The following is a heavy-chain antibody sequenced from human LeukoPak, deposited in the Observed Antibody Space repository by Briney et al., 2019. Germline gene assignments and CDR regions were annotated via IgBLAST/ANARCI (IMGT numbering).Heavy chain of an antibody. CDR2: IIPIFGTA. CDR1: GGTFSSYA. Sequence: SVKVSCKASGGTFSSYAISWVRQAPGQGLEWMGRIIPIFGTANYAQKFQGRVTITTDESTSTAYMELSSLRSEDTAVYYCARDQGSLTRSWYTGYWGQGTQVTVSS. CDR3: ARDQGSLTRSWYTGY. J-gene: IGHJ4*02. D-gene: IGHD6-13*01. V-gene: IGHV1-69*05.